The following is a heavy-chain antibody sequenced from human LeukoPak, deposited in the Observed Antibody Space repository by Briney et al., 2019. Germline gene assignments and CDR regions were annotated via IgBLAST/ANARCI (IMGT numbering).Heavy chain of an antibody. CDR2: IYYSGST. D-gene: IGHD4-11*01. J-gene: IGHJ4*02. CDR1: GGSINSYY. CDR3: ARGGPTVTAFASFDY. Sequence: TSETLSLTCTVSGGSINSYYWSWVRQPPGKELEWIGYIYYSGSTNYNPSLKSRVTISVDTSKNQFSLNPSSMTAADTAVYYCARGGPTVTAFASFDYWGQGTLVTVSS. V-gene: IGHV4-59*01.